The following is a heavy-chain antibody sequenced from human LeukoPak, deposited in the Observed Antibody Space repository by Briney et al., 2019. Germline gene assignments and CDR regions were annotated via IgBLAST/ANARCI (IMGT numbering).Heavy chain of an antibody. J-gene: IGHJ4*02. CDR2: IIPIFGTA. Sequence: ASVKVSCKASGSTFSSYAISWVRQAPGQGLEWMGGIIPIFGTANYAQKFQGRVTITTDESTSTAYMELSSLRSEDTAVYYCARGTPKWEPPGYWGQGTLVTVSS. CDR3: ARGTPKWEPPGY. D-gene: IGHD1-26*01. CDR1: GSTFSSYA. V-gene: IGHV1-69*05.